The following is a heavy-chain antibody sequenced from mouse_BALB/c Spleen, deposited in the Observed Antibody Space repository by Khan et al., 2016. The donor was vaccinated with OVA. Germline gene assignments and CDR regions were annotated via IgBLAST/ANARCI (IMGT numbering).Heavy chain of an antibody. CDR3: ARGGITTGYFDY. D-gene: IGHD1-1*01. CDR1: GYTFTSYW. J-gene: IGHJ2*01. CDR2: IYPGDGNT. Sequence: QVRLQQSGTELARPGASVKLSCKASGYTFTSYWMQWVKQRPGQGLEWIGAIYPGDGNTRYTQKFEGKATLTADKSSSTVYMQLSSLASEDSAVYYCARGGITTGYFDYWGQGTTLTVSS. V-gene: IGHV1-87*01.